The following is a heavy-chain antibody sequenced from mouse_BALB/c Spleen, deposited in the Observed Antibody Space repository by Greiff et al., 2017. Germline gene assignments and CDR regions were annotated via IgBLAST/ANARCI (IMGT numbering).Heavy chain of an antibody. V-gene: IGHV3-2*02. CDR2: ISYSGST. J-gene: IGHJ4*01. CDR1: GYSITSDYA. D-gene: IGHD4-1*01. CDR3: ARLTGTGAMDY. Sequence: VQLKESGPGLVKPSQSLSLTCTVTGYSITSDYAWNWIRQFPGNKLEWMGYISYSGSTSYNPSLKSRISITRDTSKNQFFLQLNSVTTEDTATYYCARLTGTGAMDYWGQGTSVTVSS.